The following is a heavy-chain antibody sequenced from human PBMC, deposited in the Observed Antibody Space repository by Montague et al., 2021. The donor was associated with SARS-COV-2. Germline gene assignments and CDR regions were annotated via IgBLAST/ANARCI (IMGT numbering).Heavy chain of an antibody. V-gene: IGHV4-34*12. CDR2: RMQSCGS. CDR3: ARVLYYGSGTCLGMDV. J-gene: IGHJ6*02. D-gene: IGHD3-10*01. Sequence: GDRMQSCGSNYNPSLKSRVTISVDTSKNQFSLKLSSVTAADTAVYYCARVLYYGSGTCLGMDVWGQGTTVTVSS.